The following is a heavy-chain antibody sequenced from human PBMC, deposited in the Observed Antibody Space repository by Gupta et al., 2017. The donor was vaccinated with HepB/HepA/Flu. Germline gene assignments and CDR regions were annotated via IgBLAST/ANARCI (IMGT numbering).Heavy chain of an antibody. V-gene: IGHV3-23*01. CDR3: AKYFLETSCGGDCFTYHCDY. Sequence: DVQLLESGGGLAQPGGSLRLSCGASGVTFSSYAMNWVRQAPGKGLEWVSTVSGSGKNTYYADSVKGRFTISRDNSRNTLYLQMNSLRAEDKALYYCAKYFLETSCGGDCFTYHCDYWGQGTLVTVSS. J-gene: IGHJ4*02. CDR1: GVTFSSYA. D-gene: IGHD2-21*02. CDR2: VSGSGKNT.